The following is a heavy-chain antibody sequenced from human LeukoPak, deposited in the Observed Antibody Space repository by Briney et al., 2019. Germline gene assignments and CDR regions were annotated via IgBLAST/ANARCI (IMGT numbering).Heavy chain of an antibody. CDR2: MNPNSGNT. V-gene: IGHV1-8*01. J-gene: IGHJ4*02. CDR3: ARDSPHCSSTSCYWNY. Sequence: ASVKVSCKASGYTFTSYDINWVRQATGQGLEWMGWMNPNSGNTGYAQKFQGRVTMTRNTSISTAYMELSSLRSEDTAVYYCARDSPHCSSTSCYWNYWGQGTLVTVSS. CDR1: GYTFTSYD. D-gene: IGHD2-2*01.